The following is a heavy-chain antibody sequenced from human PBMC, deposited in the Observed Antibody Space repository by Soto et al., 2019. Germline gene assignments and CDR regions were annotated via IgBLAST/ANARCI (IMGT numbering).Heavy chain of an antibody. CDR2: ISGRGGST. CDR1: GFTFTTYA. J-gene: IGHJ5*02. Sequence: EVQLLESGGGLVQPGGSLRLSCAASGFTFTTYAMTWVSQAPGKGLEWVSGISGRGGSTYYADSVKGRFTISRDNSKNTLYLQMNSLRAEDTAVYYCAKRPLATVFGVAGNRFDPWGQGTLVTVSS. D-gene: IGHD3-3*01. CDR3: AKRPLATVFGVAGNRFDP. V-gene: IGHV3-23*01.